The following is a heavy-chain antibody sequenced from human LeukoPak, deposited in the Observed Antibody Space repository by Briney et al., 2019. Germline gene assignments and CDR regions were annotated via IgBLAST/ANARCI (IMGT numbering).Heavy chain of an antibody. CDR3: ARDRLGYCSSTSCQEAYNWFDP. Sequence: SETLSLTCAVYGGSFSGYYWSWIRQPPGKGLEWIGEINHSGSTDYNPSLKSRVTISVDTSKNQFSLKLSSVTAADTAVYYCARDRLGYCSSTSCQEAYNWFDPWGQGTLVTVSS. V-gene: IGHV4-34*01. CDR1: GGSFSGYY. D-gene: IGHD2-2*01. CDR2: INHSGST. J-gene: IGHJ5*02.